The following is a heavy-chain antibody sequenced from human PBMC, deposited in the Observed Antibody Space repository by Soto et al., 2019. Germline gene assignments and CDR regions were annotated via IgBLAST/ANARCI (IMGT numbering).Heavy chain of an antibody. J-gene: IGHJ6*02. V-gene: IGHV4-61*01. CDR2: IYYSGGT. D-gene: IGHD3-3*01. CDR3: ARDRYDFWSGYLYYYYGMDV. CDR1: GGSVSSGSYY. Sequence: SETLSLTCTVSGGSVSSGSYYWSWIRQPPGKGLEWIGYIYYSGGTNYNPSLKSRVTISVDTSKNQFSLKLSSVTAADTAVYYCARDRYDFWSGYLYYYYGMDVWGQGTTVTVSS.